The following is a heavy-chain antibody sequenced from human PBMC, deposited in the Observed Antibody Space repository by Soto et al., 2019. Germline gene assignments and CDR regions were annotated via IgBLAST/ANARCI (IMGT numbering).Heavy chain of an antibody. CDR3: AKDLVGATALFDY. J-gene: IGHJ4*02. Sequence: QVQLVESGGGVVQPGRSLRLSCAASGFTFSSYGMHWVRQAPGKGLEWVAVISYDGSNKYYADSVKGRFTISRDNSKNTLYLQMNSLRAEDTAVYYCAKDLVGATALFDYWGQGTLVTVSS. CDR2: ISYDGSNK. CDR1: GFTFSSYG. V-gene: IGHV3-30*18. D-gene: IGHD1-26*01.